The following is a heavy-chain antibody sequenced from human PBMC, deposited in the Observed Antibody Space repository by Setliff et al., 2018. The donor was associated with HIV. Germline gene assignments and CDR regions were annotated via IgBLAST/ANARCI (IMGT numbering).Heavy chain of an antibody. CDR1: GDSVTSRNW. J-gene: IGHJ3*01. D-gene: IGHD3-22*01. V-gene: IGHV4-4*02. CDR2: IHHNGIT. CDR3: ARGGDYYDSTGARAGFDF. Sequence: SQTLSLTCAVSGDSVTSRNWWGWVRQAPGKGLDWIGEIHHNGITNYNPSLKSRLIMSLDKSKNEISLKLSSVTAADTAAYYCARGGDYYDSTGARAGFDFWGQGTMVTVSS.